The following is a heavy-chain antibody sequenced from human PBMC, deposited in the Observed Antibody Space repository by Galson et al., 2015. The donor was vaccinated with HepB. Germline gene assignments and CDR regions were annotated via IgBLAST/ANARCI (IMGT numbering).Heavy chain of an antibody. CDR2: IRYDGSNK. Sequence: SLRLSCAASGFTFSSYGMHWVRQAPGKGLEWVAFIRYDGSNKYYADSVKGRFTISRDNSKNTLYPQMNSLRAEDTAVYYCAREAGLWRDERLDYWGQGTLVTVSS. D-gene: IGHD4/OR15-4a*01. J-gene: IGHJ4*02. CDR1: GFTFSSYG. CDR3: AREAGLWRDERLDY. V-gene: IGHV3-30*02.